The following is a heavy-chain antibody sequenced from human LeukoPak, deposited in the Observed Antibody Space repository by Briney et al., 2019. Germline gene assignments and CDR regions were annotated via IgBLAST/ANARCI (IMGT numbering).Heavy chain of an antibody. D-gene: IGHD4-11*01. CDR1: GGSFSGYY. Sequence: SETLSLTCAVYGGSFSGYYWSWIRQPPGKGLEWIGEINHSGSTNYNPSLKSRVTVSVDTSKNQFSLKLSSVTAADTAVYYCARGPYYSNGYYYYGMDVWGQGTTVTVSS. V-gene: IGHV4-34*01. CDR3: ARGPYYSNGYYYYGMDV. CDR2: INHSGST. J-gene: IGHJ6*02.